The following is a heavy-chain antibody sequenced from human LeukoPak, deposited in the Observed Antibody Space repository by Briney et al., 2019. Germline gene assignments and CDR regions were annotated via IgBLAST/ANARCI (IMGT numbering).Heavy chain of an antibody. D-gene: IGHD1-26*01. J-gene: IGHJ3*02. V-gene: IGHV3-48*03. CDR2: ISSSGSTI. CDR1: GFTFSSYE. Sequence: GGSLRLSCAASGFTFSSYEMNWVRQAPGKGLEWVSYISSSGSTIYYADSVKGRFTISRDNDKNSLDLQMNSLRAEDTAVYYCARDRGGSYFFSIPHDAFDIWGQGTMVTVSS. CDR3: ARDRGGSYFFSIPHDAFDI.